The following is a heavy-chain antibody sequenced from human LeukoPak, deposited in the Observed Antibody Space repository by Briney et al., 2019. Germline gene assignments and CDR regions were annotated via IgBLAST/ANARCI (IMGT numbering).Heavy chain of an antibody. CDR2: IIPIFGTA. CDR3: ARDFGDGYNYRHDAFDI. J-gene: IGHJ3*02. CDR1: GGTFSSYA. Sequence: SVKVSCKASGGTFSSYAISWVRQAPGQGLEWMGGIIPIFGTANYAQKFQGRVTITADESTSTAYMELSSPRSEDTAVYYCARDFGDGYNYRHDAFDIWGQGTMVTVSS. V-gene: IGHV1-69*13. D-gene: IGHD5-24*01.